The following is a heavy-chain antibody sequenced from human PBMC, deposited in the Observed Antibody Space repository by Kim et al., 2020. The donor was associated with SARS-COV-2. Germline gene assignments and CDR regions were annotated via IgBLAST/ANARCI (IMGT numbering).Heavy chain of an antibody. Sequence: GGSLRLSCAASGFTFSDYYMSWIRQAPGKGLEWVSYISSSSSYTNYADSVKGRFTISRDNAKNSLYLQMNSLRAEDTAVYYCARVLAAAGQIDDAFDIWGQGTMVTVSS. V-gene: IGHV3-11*05. CDR3: ARVLAAAGQIDDAFDI. J-gene: IGHJ3*02. CDR2: ISSSSSYT. CDR1: GFTFSDYY. D-gene: IGHD6-13*01.